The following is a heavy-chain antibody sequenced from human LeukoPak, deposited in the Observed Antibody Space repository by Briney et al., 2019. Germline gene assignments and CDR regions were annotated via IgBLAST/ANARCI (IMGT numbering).Heavy chain of an antibody. D-gene: IGHD3-22*01. CDR3: ARSLGSSGYQDY. V-gene: IGHV3-74*01. Sequence: GGSLRLSCAISGFTFSSYSMNWVRQAPGKGLVWVSRINSDGSSTSYADSVKGRFTISRDNAKNTVYLQMNSLRAEDTAVYYCARSLGSSGYQDYWGQGTLVTVSS. CDR1: GFTFSSYS. CDR2: INSDGSST. J-gene: IGHJ4*02.